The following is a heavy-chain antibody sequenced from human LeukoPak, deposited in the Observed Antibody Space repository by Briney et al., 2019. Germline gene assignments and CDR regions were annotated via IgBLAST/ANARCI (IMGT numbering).Heavy chain of an antibody. CDR1: GGSISTYY. CDR2: IYHSGST. V-gene: IGHV4-59*01. D-gene: IGHD6-6*01. J-gene: IGHJ1*01. Sequence: SETLSLTCTVSGGSISTYYWNGIRQPPGKGLEWIGYIYHSGSTNYNPSLQSRVTISVDTSKNQFSLNLNSVTAADTAVYYCARGGAARLHFQNWGQGTLVTVSS. CDR3: ARGGAARLHFQN.